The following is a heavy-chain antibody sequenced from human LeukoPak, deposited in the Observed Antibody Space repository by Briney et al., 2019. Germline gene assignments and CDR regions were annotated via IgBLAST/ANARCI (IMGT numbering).Heavy chain of an antibody. D-gene: IGHD1-26*01. J-gene: IGHJ4*02. Sequence: PGGSLRLSCAASGFTFSSYSMNWVRQAPGKGLEWVSHITASGTAMFYADSVKGRFTISRDNAKNSLYLQMNSLRDEGTAVYYCASSGSYRFDYWGQGTLVTVCS. CDR3: ASSGSYRFDY. V-gene: IGHV3-48*02. CDR2: ITASGTAM. CDR1: GFTFSSYS.